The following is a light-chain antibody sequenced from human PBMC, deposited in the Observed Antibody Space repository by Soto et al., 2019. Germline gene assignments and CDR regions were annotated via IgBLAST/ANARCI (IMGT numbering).Light chain of an antibody. CDR2: AAS. J-gene: IGKJ1*01. V-gene: IGKV1-8*01. CDR3: QQYYSYPLT. Sequence: AIRMTQSPSSFSASTGDRVTITCRANQGISSYLAWYQQKPGKAPKLLIYAASTLQSGVPSRFSGSGSRTDFTLTISCLQSEDFATYFCQQYYSYPLTFGQGTKVEIK. CDR1: QGISSY.